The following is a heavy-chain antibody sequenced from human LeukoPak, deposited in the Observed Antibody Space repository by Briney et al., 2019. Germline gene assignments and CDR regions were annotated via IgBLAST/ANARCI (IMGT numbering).Heavy chain of an antibody. CDR1: GGSFSGYY. D-gene: IGHD3-3*01. J-gene: IGHJ3*02. CDR2: IYYSGST. CDR3: ARLDRTTYYDFWSGYDDAFDI. V-gene: IGHV4-59*01. Sequence: SETLSLTCAVYGGSFSGYYWSWIRQPPGKGLEWIGYIYYSGSTNYNPSLKSRVTISVDTSKNQFSLKLSSVTAADTAVYYCARLDRTTYYDFWSGYDDAFDIWGQGTMVTVSS.